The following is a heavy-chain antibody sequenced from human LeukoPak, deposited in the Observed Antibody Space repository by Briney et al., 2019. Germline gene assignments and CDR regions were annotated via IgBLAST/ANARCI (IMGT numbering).Heavy chain of an antibody. Sequence: ASVKVSCKASGGTFSSYAISWVRQAPGKGLEWMGGFDPEDGETIYAQKFQGRVTMTEDTSTDTAYMELSSLRSEDTAVYYCAADTGLQHGDYYYYGMDVWGQGTTVTVSS. V-gene: IGHV1-24*01. J-gene: IGHJ6*02. CDR1: GGTFSSYA. CDR2: FDPEDGET. D-gene: IGHD4-4*01. CDR3: AADTGLQHGDYYYYGMDV.